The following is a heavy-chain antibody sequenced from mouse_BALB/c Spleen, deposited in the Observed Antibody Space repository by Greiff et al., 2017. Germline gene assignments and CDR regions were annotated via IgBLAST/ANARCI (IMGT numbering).Heavy chain of an antibody. D-gene: IGHD2-3*01. CDR3: ARGGGLYDDYVFDY. V-gene: IGHV5-6-5*01. Sequence: EVQLVESGGGLVKPGGSLKLSCAASGFTFSSYAMSWVRQTPEKRLEWVASISSGGSTYYPDSVKGRFTISRDNARNILYLQMSSLRSEDTAMYYCARGGGLYDDYVFDYWGQGTTLTVSS. J-gene: IGHJ2*01. CDR1: GFTFSSYA. CDR2: ISSGGST.